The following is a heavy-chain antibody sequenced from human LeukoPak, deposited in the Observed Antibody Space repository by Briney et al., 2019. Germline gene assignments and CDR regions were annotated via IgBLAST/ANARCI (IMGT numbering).Heavy chain of an antibody. J-gene: IGHJ3*02. Sequence: GGSLRLSCAASGFAFSGDNMIWVRQAPGKGLEWVSFIGTSGSYIKYADSVKGRFTISRDNAKNSLYLQMNSLRAEDTAMYFCARDRAIDIRAYHIWGQGTMVTVSS. V-gene: IGHV3-21*01. CDR2: IGTSGSYI. CDR1: GFAFSGDN. CDR3: ARDRAIDIRAYHI. D-gene: IGHD5-12*01.